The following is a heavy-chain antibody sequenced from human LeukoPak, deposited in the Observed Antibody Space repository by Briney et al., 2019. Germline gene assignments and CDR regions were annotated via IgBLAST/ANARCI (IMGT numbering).Heavy chain of an antibody. CDR3: VGSGWQVYFDF. D-gene: IGHD6-19*01. J-gene: IGHJ4*02. Sequence: GGSLRLSCAASGFTFSSYGMHWVRQAPGKGLEWVANIKQDGSEKYYVDSVKGRFTISRDNDKNSVYLQMSSLRAEDTAVYFCVGSGWQVYFDFWGQGTLVTVSS. CDR2: IKQDGSEK. V-gene: IGHV3-7*01. CDR1: GFTFSSYG.